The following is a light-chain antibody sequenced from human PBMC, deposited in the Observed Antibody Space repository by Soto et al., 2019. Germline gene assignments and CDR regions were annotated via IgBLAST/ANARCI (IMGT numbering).Light chain of an antibody. CDR1: SSNIGNNY. Sequence: QSVLTQPPSVSAAPGHKVTISCSGSSSNIGNNYVSWYQHLPGTAPKLLIYDNNKRPSGIPDRFSGSKSGTSATLGITGLQTGDEAEYYCGTCDSSLSAGVFGGGTKLTVL. V-gene: IGLV1-51*01. CDR3: GTCDSSLSAGV. J-gene: IGLJ2*01. CDR2: DNN.